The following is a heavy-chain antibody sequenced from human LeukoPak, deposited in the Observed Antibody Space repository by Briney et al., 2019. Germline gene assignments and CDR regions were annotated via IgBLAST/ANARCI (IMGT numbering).Heavy chain of an antibody. D-gene: IGHD3-22*01. CDR3: ASYDLNESQS. Sequence: ASVKVSCKASGGTFSSYAISWVRQAPGQGLEWMGIINPSGGSTSYAQKFQGRVTMTRDTSTSTVYMELSSLRSEDTAVYYCASYDLNESQSWGQGTLVTVSS. CDR2: INPSGGST. V-gene: IGHV1-46*01. CDR1: GGTFSSYA. J-gene: IGHJ5*02.